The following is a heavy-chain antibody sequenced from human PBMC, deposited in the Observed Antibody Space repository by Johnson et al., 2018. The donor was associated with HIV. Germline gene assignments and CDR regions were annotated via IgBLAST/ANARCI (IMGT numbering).Heavy chain of an antibody. CDR3: ARDFSRVGATGRAFDI. J-gene: IGHJ3*02. Sequence: QVQLVESGGGVVQPGRSLRLSCAASGFTFSSYAMHWVRQAPGKGLEWVAGISYDGSNKYYADSVKGRFTISRDNSKNTLYLQMNSRRAEDTAVYYCARDFSRVGATGRAFDIWGQGTMVTVSS. V-gene: IGHV3-30-3*01. CDR2: ISYDGSNK. D-gene: IGHD1-26*01. CDR1: GFTFSSYA.